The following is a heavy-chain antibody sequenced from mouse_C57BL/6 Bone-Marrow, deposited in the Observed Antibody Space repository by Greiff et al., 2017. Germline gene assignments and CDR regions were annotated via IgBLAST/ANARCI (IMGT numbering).Heavy chain of an antibody. CDR3: AKEVTTRDYYAMDY. Sequence: VQLQQPGAELVKPGASVKLSCKASGYTFTSYWMQWVKQRPGQGLEWIGEIDPSDSYTNYNQKFKGKATLTVDTSSSTAYRQLSSLTSEDSAVYYCAKEVTTRDYYAMDYWGQGTSVTVSS. CDR2: IDPSDSYT. V-gene: IGHV1-50*01. D-gene: IGHD2-2*01. J-gene: IGHJ4*01. CDR1: GYTFTSYW.